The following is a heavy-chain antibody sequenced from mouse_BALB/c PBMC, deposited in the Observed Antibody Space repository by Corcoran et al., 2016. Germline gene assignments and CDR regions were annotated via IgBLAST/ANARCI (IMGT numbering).Heavy chain of an antibody. CDR2: INTYTGEP. CDR3: AREDGNYEGAMDY. D-gene: IGHD2-1*01. Sequence: QIQLVQSGPELKKPGETVKISCKASGYTFTNYGMNWVKQAPGKGLKWMGWINTYTGEPTYADDFKGRFAFSLETSASTAYLQINNLKNEDTATYFCAREDGNYEGAMDYWGQGTSVTVSS. V-gene: IGHV9-3-1*01. CDR1: GYTFTNYG. J-gene: IGHJ4*01.